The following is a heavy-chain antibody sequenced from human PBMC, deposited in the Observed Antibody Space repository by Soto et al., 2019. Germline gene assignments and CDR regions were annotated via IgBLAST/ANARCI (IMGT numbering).Heavy chain of an antibody. J-gene: IGHJ6*02. D-gene: IGHD6-6*01. CDR3: ARSVTTYSSSSGGEDSYGMDV. CDR2: IIPIFGTA. V-gene: IGHV1-69*13. CDR1: GGTFSSYA. Sequence: SVKVSCKASGGTFSSYAISWVRQAPGQGLEWMGGIIPIFGTANYAQKFQGRVTITADESTSTAYMELSSLRSEDTAVYYCARSVTTYSSSSGGEDSYGMDVWGQGTTVTVSS.